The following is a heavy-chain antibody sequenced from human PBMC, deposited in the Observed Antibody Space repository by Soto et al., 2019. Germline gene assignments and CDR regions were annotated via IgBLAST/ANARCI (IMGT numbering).Heavy chain of an antibody. CDR3: ARGGYDFWCGYFSGSFDP. D-gene: IGHD3-3*01. Sequence: ASVKVSCKASGYTFTSYAMHWVRQAPGQRLEWMGWINAGNGNTKYSQKFQGRVTITRDTSASTAYMELSSLRSEDTAVYYCARGGYDFWCGYFSGSFDPWGQGTLVTVSS. V-gene: IGHV1-3*01. J-gene: IGHJ5*02. CDR2: INAGNGNT. CDR1: GYTFTSYA.